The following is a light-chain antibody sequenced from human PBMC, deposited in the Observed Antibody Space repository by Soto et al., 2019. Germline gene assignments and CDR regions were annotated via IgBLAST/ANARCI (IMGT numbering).Light chain of an antibody. J-gene: IGKJ2*01. Sequence: EIVLTQSPGTLSLSPGERATLSCRASRSVSSRYLAWYQQNPGQAPRLLIYGASSRATGIPDRFSGSGFGTDSPITTSRREPEDLGVYRCHQYGYLPNIFGQGTRLEI. CDR3: HQYGYLPNI. V-gene: IGKV3-20*01. CDR2: GAS. CDR1: RSVSSRY.